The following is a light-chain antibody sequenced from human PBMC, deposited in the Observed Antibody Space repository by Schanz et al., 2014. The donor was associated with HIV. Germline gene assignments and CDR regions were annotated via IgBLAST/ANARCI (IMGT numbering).Light chain of an antibody. CDR2: GAS. V-gene: IGKV3-20*01. J-gene: IGKJ4*01. CDR3: QQCSNSPLT. CDR1: QNVRSSS. Sequence: EIVLTQSPGTLSLSPGERASLSCRASQNVRSSSLAWYQQKPGQAPRLLFYGASNRATGIPDRFSGSGSGTDFTLTISRLEPEDFAVYYCQQCSNSPLTFGGGTKVEIK.